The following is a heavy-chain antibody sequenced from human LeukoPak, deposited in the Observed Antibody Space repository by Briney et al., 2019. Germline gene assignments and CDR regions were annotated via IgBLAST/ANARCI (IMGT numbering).Heavy chain of an antibody. CDR2: IYYSGST. D-gene: IGHD3-3*01. CDR1: GGSISSYY. CDR3: ASLRERSYYARGFDY. J-gene: IGHJ4*02. Sequence: KASETLSLTCTVSGGSISSYYWSWIRQPPGKGLEWIGYIYYSGSTNYNPSLKSRVTISVDTSKNQFSLKLSSVTAADTAVYYCASLRERSYYARGFDYWGQGTLVTVSS. V-gene: IGHV4-59*08.